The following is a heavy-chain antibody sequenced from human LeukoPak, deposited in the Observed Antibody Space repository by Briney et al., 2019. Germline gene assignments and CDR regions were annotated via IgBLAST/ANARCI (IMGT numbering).Heavy chain of an antibody. CDR2: ISASGDMT. CDR3: AKDRATPDY. V-gene: IGHV3-23*01. J-gene: IGHJ4*02. D-gene: IGHD1-26*01. Sequence: PGGSLRLSCVASGFTFNSFGMSWVRQAPGKGLEWVSAISASGDMTYYADSVKGRYTISRDNSKNTLYLQMHNLRAEDTAVYYCAKDRATPDYWGQGNLVTVSS. CDR1: GFTFNSFG.